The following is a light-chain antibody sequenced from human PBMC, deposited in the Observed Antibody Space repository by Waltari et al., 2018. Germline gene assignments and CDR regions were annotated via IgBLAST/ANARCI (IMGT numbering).Light chain of an antibody. J-gene: IGKJ2*01. Sequence: DIQMAQSPSSLSASVGDIVTITCRASQNIRNYLNWYQKKPGKAPNLLISATSSLQSGVPSRFSGSGSGTEFTLTISSLQPEDFATYYCQQSYSPPYTFGQGTKLEIK. V-gene: IGKV1-39*01. CDR3: QQSYSPPYT. CDR2: ATS. CDR1: QNIRNY.